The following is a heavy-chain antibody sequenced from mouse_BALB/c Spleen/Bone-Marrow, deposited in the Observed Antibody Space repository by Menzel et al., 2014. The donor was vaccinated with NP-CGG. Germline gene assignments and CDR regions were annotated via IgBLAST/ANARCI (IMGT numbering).Heavy chain of an antibody. CDR2: IYPYNGGT. Sequence: VQLQQSGPELVKPGTSVKISCKASGYTFTDYNMHWVQQSHGKSLEWIGYIYPYNGGTGYNQKFKGKATLTVDNSSSTAYMEPRRRTSESAEGDYGEGPAYPYSRYGVAMDYWGQGTSVTGSS. V-gene: IGHV1S29*02. CDR1: GYTFTDYN. J-gene: IGHJ4*01. CDR3: EGPAYPYSRYGVAMDY. D-gene: IGHD2-14*01.